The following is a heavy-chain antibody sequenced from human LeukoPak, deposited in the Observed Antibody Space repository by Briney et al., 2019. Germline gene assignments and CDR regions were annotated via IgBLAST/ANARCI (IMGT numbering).Heavy chain of an antibody. CDR2: ISSRGTAM. D-gene: IGHD5-12*01. CDR1: GFSFSDYS. CDR3: ARSELVGYSGYDLDY. Sequence: GGSLRLSCVVSGFSFSDYSMSWVRQAPGKGLEWISYISSRGTAMYYADSVKGRFSISRDNAKNSLYQHMNSLRAEDTAVYYCARSELVGYSGYDLDYWGQGTLVTVSS. V-gene: IGHV3-11*01. J-gene: IGHJ4*02.